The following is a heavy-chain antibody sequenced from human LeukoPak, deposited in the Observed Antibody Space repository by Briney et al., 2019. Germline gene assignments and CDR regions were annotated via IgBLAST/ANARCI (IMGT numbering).Heavy chain of an antibody. CDR2: INPRGGST. D-gene: IGHD6-25*01. CDR3: ARVGVTAATADY. V-gene: IGHV1-46*01. CDR1: GYTFTSYY. Sequence: APVKVSCKASGYTFTSYYMHWMRQAPGQGPEWMGIINPRGGSTDYSQKFQDRVTMSSDTSTSTVYMELSSLRSEDTAVYFCARVGVTAATADYWGQGTLVTVSS. J-gene: IGHJ4*02.